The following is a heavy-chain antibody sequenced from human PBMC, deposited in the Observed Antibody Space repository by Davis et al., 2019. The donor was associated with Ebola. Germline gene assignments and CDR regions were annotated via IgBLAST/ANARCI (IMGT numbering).Heavy chain of an antibody. CDR3: ARVASYSSGWQPSNY. CDR2: ISWNSGSI. CDR1: GFTFDDYA. D-gene: IGHD6-19*01. Sequence: PGGSLRLSCAASGFTFDDYAMHWVRQAPGKGLEWVSGISWNSGSIGYADSVKGRFTISRDNSKNTLYLQMNSLRAEDTAVYYCARVASYSSGWQPSNYWGQGTLVTVSS. J-gene: IGHJ4*02. V-gene: IGHV3-9*01.